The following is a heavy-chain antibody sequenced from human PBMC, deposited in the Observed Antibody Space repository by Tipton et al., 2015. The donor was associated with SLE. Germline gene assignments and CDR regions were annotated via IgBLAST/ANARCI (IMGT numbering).Heavy chain of an antibody. D-gene: IGHD4-11*01. CDR3: ARGVYSIFNWFDP. CDR1: GGSIMNTHYS. CDR2: MYFSGNT. Sequence: TLSLTCTVSGGSIMNTHYSWGWVRQPPGKGLDWIGTMYFSGNTYYNPSLKSRVAISLDTSKNQLSLNLSSVTAADTAVYYCARGVYSIFNWFDPWGQGTLVTVSS. J-gene: IGHJ5*02. V-gene: IGHV4-39*07.